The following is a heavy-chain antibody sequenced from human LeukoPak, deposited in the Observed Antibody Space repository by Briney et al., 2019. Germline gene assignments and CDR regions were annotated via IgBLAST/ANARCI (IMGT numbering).Heavy chain of an antibody. V-gene: IGHV4-31*03. Sequence: PPETLSLTCTVSGGSISSGGYYWSWIRQHPGKGLEWIGYIYYSGSTYYNPSLKSRVTISVDTSKNQFSLKLSSVTAADTAVYYCARVIPYDFWSGYSDHSTYYFDYWGQGTLVTVSS. D-gene: IGHD3-3*01. CDR1: GGSISSGGYY. CDR2: IYYSGST. CDR3: ARVIPYDFWSGYSDHSTYYFDY. J-gene: IGHJ4*02.